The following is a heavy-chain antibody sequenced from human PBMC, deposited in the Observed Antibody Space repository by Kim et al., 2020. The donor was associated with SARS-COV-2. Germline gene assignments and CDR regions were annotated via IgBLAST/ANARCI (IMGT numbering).Heavy chain of an antibody. J-gene: IGHJ4*02. Sequence: GGSLRLSCAASGFTFSSYAMSWVRQAPGNGLEWLSALSGSGGSTYYADSVKGRFTISRDNSKNTLYLQMNSLRAEDTAVYYCAKDLQQWLVLGSFDYWGQGTLVTVSS. CDR3: AKDLQQWLVLGSFDY. V-gene: IGHV3-23*01. D-gene: IGHD6-19*01. CDR2: LSGSGGST. CDR1: GFTFSSYA.